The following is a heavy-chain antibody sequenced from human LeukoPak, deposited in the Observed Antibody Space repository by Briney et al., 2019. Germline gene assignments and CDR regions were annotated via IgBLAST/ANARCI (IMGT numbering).Heavy chain of an antibody. J-gene: IGHJ4*02. CDR3: AEDRGYCSSTSCPHHYFDY. Sequence: GGSLRLSCAASGFTFSSYAMSWVRQAPGKGLEWVSAISGSGGSTYYADSVKGRFTISRDNSKNTLYLQMNSLRAEDTAVYYCAEDRGYCSSTSCPHHYFDYWGQGTLVTVSS. V-gene: IGHV3-23*01. CDR1: GFTFSSYA. D-gene: IGHD2-2*01. CDR2: ISGSGGST.